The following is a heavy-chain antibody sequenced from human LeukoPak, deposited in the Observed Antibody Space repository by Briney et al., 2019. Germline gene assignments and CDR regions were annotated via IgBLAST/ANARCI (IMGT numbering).Heavy chain of an antibody. CDR2: IKEDATES. J-gene: IGHJ4*02. V-gene: IGHV3-7*01. D-gene: IGHD3-22*01. Sequence: GGSLRLSCAASGFTFSSYWMTWIRQAPGKGLEWVAHIKEDATESRSVDSVKGRFTISRDNSKNTLSLQMNGLRAEDTAVYYCATDGKLGYYDTSGFFPVYWGQGTLVTVSS. CDR3: ATDGKLGYYDTSGFFPVY. CDR1: GFTFSSYW.